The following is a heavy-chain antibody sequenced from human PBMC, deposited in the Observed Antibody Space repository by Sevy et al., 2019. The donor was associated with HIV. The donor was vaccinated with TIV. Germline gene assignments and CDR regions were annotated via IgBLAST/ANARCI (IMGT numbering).Heavy chain of an antibody. V-gene: IGHV4-34*01. CDR3: ARTRDYGDYPLFYYYYGMDV. CDR1: GGSFSGYY. D-gene: IGHD4-17*01. CDR2: INHSGST. J-gene: IGHJ6*02. Sequence: SETLSLTCAVYGGSFSGYYWSWIRQPPGKGLEWIGEINHSGSTNYNPSPKSRVTISVDTSKNQFSLMLSSVTAADTAVYYCARTRDYGDYPLFYYYYGMDVWGQGTTVTVSS.